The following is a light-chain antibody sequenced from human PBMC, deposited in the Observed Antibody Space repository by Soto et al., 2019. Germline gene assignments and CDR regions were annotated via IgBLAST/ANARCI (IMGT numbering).Light chain of an antibody. J-gene: IGLJ2*01. Sequence: QSVLTQPPSVYGAPGQRVTISCTGSSSNIGAGYDVHWYQQIPRTAPKLLIYGNSNRPSGVPDRFSGSKSGTSASLAITGLQAEDEADYYCQSYDSSLSGFVVFGGGTKLTVL. CDR3: QSYDSSLSGFVV. CDR2: GNS. CDR1: SSNIGAGYD. V-gene: IGLV1-40*01.